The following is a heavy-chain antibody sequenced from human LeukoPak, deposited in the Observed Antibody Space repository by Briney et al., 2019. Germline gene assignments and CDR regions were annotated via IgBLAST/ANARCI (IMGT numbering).Heavy chain of an antibody. CDR2: ISSSGSTI. Sequence: GGSLRLSCAASGFTFSDYYTSWIRQAPGKGLEWVSYISSSGSTIYYADSVKGRFTISRDNAKNSLYLQINSLRAEDTAVYYCARDLKNWANWFDPWGQGTLVTVSS. V-gene: IGHV3-11*01. J-gene: IGHJ5*02. CDR1: GFTFSDYY. D-gene: IGHD3-16*01. CDR3: ARDLKNWANWFDP.